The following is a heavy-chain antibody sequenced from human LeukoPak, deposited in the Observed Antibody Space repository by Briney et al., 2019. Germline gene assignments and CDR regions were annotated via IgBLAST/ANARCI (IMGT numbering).Heavy chain of an antibody. CDR3: ARGGYYMDV. V-gene: IGHV4-59*01. CDR1: GGSISTYY. CDR2: IYYSGST. J-gene: IGHJ6*03. Sequence: SETLSLTCTVSGGSISTYYWSWIRQPPGKGLEWIGYIYYSGSTNYNPSLKSRVTISLDTSKKQFSLKLNSVTAADTAVYYCARGGYYMDVWGKGTTVTVSS.